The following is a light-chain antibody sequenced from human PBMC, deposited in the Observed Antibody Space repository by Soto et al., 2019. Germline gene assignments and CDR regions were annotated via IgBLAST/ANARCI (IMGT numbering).Light chain of an antibody. Sequence: EIVLTQSPATLSLSPGERATLSCMASQSVSSYFACYQQKPGQAPRLLIYDASNRATGVPARFSGSGSGTDVTLTISSLGAEAFAVYYCQPRSNWPLTFGGGTKVE. CDR3: QPRSNWPLT. CDR1: QSVSSY. CDR2: DAS. V-gene: IGKV3-11*01. J-gene: IGKJ4*02.